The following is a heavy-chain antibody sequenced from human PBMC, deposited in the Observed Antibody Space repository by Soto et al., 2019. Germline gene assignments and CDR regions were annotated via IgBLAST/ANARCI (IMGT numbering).Heavy chain of an antibody. CDR1: GYTFTSYA. J-gene: IGHJ5*02. D-gene: IGHD6-6*01. CDR2: INAGNGNT. Sequence: RASVKVSCKASGYTFTSYAMHWVRQAPGQRLEWMGWINAGNGNTKYSQKFQGRVTITRDTSASTAYMELSSLRSEDTAVYYCARDLHPRLSYSSSSGWFDPWGQGTLVTVSS. V-gene: IGHV1-3*01. CDR3: ARDLHPRLSYSSSSGWFDP.